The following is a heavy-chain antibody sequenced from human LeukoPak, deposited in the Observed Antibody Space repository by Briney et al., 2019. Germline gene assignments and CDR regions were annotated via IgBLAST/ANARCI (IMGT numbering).Heavy chain of an antibody. CDR2: ISAYNGNT. CDR1: GYTFTSYG. V-gene: IGHV1-18*01. CDR3: ARVSDSSSHMDV. J-gene: IGHJ6*02. D-gene: IGHD6-13*01. Sequence: ASVKVSCKAFGYTFTSYGISWVRQAPGQGLEWMGWISAYNGNTNYAQKLQGRVTMTTDTSTSTAYMELRSLRSDDTAVYYCARVSDSSSHMDVWGQGATVTVSS.